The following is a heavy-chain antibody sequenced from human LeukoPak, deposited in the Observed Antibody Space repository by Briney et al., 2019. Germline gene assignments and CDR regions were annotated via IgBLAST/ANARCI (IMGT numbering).Heavy chain of an antibody. Sequence: GGSLRLSCAASGFTFSSYSMNWVRQAPGKGLEWVSSISSSSSYIYYADSVKGRFTISRDNAKNSLYLQMNSLRAEDTAVYYCARGRDGYNLFFDYWGQGTLVTVSS. CDR3: ARGRDGYNLFFDY. CDR2: ISSSSSYI. V-gene: IGHV3-21*01. J-gene: IGHJ4*02. CDR1: GFTFSSYS. D-gene: IGHD5-24*01.